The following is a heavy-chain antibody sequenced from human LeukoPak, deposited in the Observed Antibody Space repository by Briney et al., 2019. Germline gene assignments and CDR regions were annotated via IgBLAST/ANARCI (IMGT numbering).Heavy chain of an antibody. CDR1: GYTFTDYY. CDR2: IIPIFGTA. D-gene: IGHD3-10*01. V-gene: IGHV1-69*13. J-gene: IGHJ4*02. CDR3: ARKIVDYYGSGSYYNPYFDY. Sequence: GASVKVSCKTSGYTFTDYYMHWVRQAPGQGLEWMGGIIPIFGTANYAQKFQGRVTITADESTSTAYMELSSLRSEDTAVYYCARKIVDYYGSGSYYNPYFDYWGQGTLVTVSS.